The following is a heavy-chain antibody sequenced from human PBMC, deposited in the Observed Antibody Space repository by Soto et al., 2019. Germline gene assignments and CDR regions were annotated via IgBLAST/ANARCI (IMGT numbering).Heavy chain of an antibody. J-gene: IGHJ6*02. V-gene: IGHV1-58*01. Sequence: ASVKVSCKASGFTFSSSAVQWVRQARGQRLEWIGWIVVGSGNANYAQKFQERVTITRDVSTTTAYIYLSSLRSEDTAVYYCAAGEYYDFWSGFSPAYYYGMDVWGQGTTVTVSS. CDR3: AAGEYYDFWSGFSPAYYYGMDV. D-gene: IGHD3-3*01. CDR1: GFTFSSSA. CDR2: IVVGSGNA.